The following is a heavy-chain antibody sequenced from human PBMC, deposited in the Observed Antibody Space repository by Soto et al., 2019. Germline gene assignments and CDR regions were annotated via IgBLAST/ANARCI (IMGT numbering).Heavy chain of an antibody. V-gene: IGHV3-23*01. CDR2: ISGSGFKK. J-gene: IGHJ5*02. D-gene: IGHD1-26*01. CDR3: AKNQRVELVPLATVDWFDP. Sequence: GGSLRLSCAASGFIFENFGMSWVRQAPGNGREWISSISGSGFKKYYADSVKGRFTISRDNSKSTVYLELNNLSAEDTAVYHCAKNQRVELVPLATVDWFDPWGQGSVVTVSS. CDR1: GFIFENFG.